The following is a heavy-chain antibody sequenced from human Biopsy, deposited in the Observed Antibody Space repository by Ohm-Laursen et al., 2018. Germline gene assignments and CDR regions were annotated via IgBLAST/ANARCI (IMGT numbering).Heavy chain of an antibody. CDR3: ARATNSTDWPYYYFYGMDV. V-gene: IGHV4-59*01. D-gene: IGHD2/OR15-2a*01. CDR2: IYYSGST. Sequence: PGTLSLTCTVSGGSISSDYWSWIRQTPGKGLEWIGYIYYSGSTNYNPSLKSRVTISVDTSKNQFSLRLNSVTAADTAVYYCARATNSTDWPYYYFYGMDVWGQGTTVTVSS. CDR1: GGSISSDY. J-gene: IGHJ6*02.